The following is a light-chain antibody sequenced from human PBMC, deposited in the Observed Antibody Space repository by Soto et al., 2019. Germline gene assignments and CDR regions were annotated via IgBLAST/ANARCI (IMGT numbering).Light chain of an antibody. Sequence: QSVLTQPPSVSGAPGQRVTISCTGSSSNIGAGYDVHWYQQLPGTAPKLLIYGNSNRPSGVPDRFSGSKSGTPASLAITGLQAEDEADYYCQSCDSSLSGFYVFGTGTKVTVL. V-gene: IGLV1-40*01. CDR1: SSNIGAGYD. CDR2: GNS. J-gene: IGLJ1*01. CDR3: QSCDSSLSGFYV.